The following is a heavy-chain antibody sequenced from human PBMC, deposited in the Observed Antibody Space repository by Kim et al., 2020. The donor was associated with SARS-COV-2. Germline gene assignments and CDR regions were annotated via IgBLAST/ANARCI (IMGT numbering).Heavy chain of an antibody. CDR3: ARDQTPTRLDQTSDSPNYGMDV. CDR2: ISAYNGNT. D-gene: IGHD2-15*01. Sequence: ASVKVSCKASGYTFTSYGISWVRQAPGQGLEWMGWISAYNGNTNYAQKLQGRVTMTTDTSTSTAYMELRSLRSDDTAVYYCARDQTPTRLDQTSDSPNYGMDVWGQGTTVTVSS. J-gene: IGHJ6*02. V-gene: IGHV1-18*01. CDR1: GYTFTSYG.